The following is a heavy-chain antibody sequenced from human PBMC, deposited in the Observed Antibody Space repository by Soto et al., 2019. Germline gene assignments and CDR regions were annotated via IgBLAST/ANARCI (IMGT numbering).Heavy chain of an antibody. CDR1: DGSISSGGYS. J-gene: IGHJ4*02. CDR3: AAGGGLPRYY. D-gene: IGHD5-12*01. Sequence: LQLQESGSGLVKPSQTLSLTCAVSDGSISSGGYSWSWIRQPPGKGLEWIGYIYHSGSTYYNPSLKSRVTISVDRSKNQFSLKLSSVTAAVTAVYYCAAGGGLPRYYWGQGTLVTVSS. CDR2: IYHSGST. V-gene: IGHV4-30-2*01.